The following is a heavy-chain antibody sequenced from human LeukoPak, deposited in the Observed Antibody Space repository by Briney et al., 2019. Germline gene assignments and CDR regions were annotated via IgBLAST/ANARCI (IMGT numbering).Heavy chain of an antibody. V-gene: IGHV3-7*01. J-gene: IGHJ6*02. CDR2: IKQDGSEK. D-gene: IGHD6-13*01. Sequence: PGGSLRLSCAASGFTFSSYWMSWVRQAPGKGLGWVANIKQDGSEKYYVDSVKGRFTISRDNAKNSLYLQMNSLRAEDTAVYYCARDSSSWYASYYYYGMDVWGQGTTVTVSS. CDR1: GFTFSSYW. CDR3: ARDSSSWYASYYYYGMDV.